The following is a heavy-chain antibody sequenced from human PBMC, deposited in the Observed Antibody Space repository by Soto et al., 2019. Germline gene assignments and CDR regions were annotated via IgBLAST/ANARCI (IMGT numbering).Heavy chain of an antibody. CDR1: GFTFGDYA. J-gene: IGHJ4*02. Sequence: PGGSLRLSCTASGFTFGDYAMSWFRQAPGKGLEWVGFIRSKAYGGTTEYAASVKGRFTISRDDSKSIAYLQMNSLKTEDTAVYYCTGPIVRGQPPDYWGQGTLVTVSS. V-gene: IGHV3-49*03. CDR3: TGPIVRGQPPDY. CDR2: IRSKAYGGTT. D-gene: IGHD3-10*01.